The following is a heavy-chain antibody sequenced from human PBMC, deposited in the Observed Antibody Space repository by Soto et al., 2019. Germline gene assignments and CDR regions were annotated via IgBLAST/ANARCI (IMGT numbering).Heavy chain of an antibody. CDR3: AKPPRIAVAGNVDY. CDR1: GFTFSSYG. J-gene: IGHJ4*02. D-gene: IGHD6-19*01. Sequence: GGSLRLSCAASGFTFSSYGMHWVRQAPGKGLEWVAVISYDGSNKYYADSVKGRFTISRDNSKNTLYLQMNSLRAEDTAVYYCAKPPRIAVAGNVDYWGQGTLVTVSS. V-gene: IGHV3-30*18. CDR2: ISYDGSNK.